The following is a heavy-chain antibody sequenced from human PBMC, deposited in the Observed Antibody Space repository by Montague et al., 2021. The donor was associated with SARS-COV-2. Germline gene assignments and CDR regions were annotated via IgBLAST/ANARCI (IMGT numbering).Heavy chain of an antibody. CDR3: ARTWRFGQSYGLDI. J-gene: IGHJ3*02. CDR1: GDSISSYY. V-gene: IGHV4-59*01. CDR2: AYYVSST. Sequence: SETLFLTCSVSGDSISSYYYNWIRQTPGKGLEWIGYAYYVSSTNSANTXXNPSLKRRVTISLDTSENQFSLKLSSVTAADTAVYYCARTWRFGQSYGLDIWGQGTMVTVSS. D-gene: IGHD3-16*01.